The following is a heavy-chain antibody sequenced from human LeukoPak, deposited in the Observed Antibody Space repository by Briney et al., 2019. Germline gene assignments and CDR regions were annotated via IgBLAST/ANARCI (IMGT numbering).Heavy chain of an antibody. CDR3: AKDIQRGFDYTNSLDY. V-gene: IGHV3-33*06. CDR1: GLIFSDYG. D-gene: IGHD4-11*01. Sequence: GGSLRLSCAASGLIFSDYGMHWVRQAPGKGLEWVAVIWSDATNQYYADSVRGRFAISRDDSTSMVYLQMNSLRAEDTAVYFCAKDIQRGFDYTNSLDYWGQGTLVTVSS. CDR2: IWSDATNQ. J-gene: IGHJ4*02.